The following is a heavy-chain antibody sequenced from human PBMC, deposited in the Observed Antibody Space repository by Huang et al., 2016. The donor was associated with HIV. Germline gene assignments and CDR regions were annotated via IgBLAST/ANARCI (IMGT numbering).Heavy chain of an antibody. D-gene: IGHD6-13*01. Sequence: EVQLVESGGGLVKPGGSLRLSCAASGFSLDSYNMYWVRQTPGKGLQWGSSISPGSSFIDYADSVKCRFSISRDNAKNSLYLQMNNLRGEDTAVYYCARDRGQQLSPFDSWGQGTLVTVSS. CDR1: GFSLDSYN. J-gene: IGHJ4*02. CDR3: ARDRGQQLSPFDS. CDR2: ISPGSSFI. V-gene: IGHV3-21*01.